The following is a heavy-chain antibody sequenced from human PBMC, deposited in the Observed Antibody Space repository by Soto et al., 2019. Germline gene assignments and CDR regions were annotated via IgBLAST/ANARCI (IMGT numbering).Heavy chain of an antibody. CDR3: ERVSQQWLVFDY. CDR1: GGSVSSGTYY. J-gene: IGHJ4*02. D-gene: IGHD6-19*01. Sequence: QVQLQESGPGLVKPSETLSLTCTVSGGSVSSGTYYWSWIRQPPGKGLEWIGYIYYRGNTNYNPSLKRRVTISVDTSKNQFSLRLSSVTAADTAVYYCERVSQQWLVFDYWGQGTLVTVSS. CDR2: IYYRGNT. V-gene: IGHV4-61*01.